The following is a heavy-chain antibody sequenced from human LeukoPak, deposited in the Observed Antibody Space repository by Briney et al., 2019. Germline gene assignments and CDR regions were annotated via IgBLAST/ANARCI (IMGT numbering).Heavy chain of an antibody. Sequence: GGSLRLSCAASGFTFSSYEMNWVRQAPGKGLEWVSAISGSGGTTYYADSVKGRFTISRDNSKNTLYLQLNSLRAEDTAVYYCAKVREIYCSGGTCFYFDYWGQGTRVTVSS. D-gene: IGHD2-15*01. CDR1: GFTFSSYE. CDR3: AKVREIYCSGGTCFYFDY. V-gene: IGHV3-23*01. J-gene: IGHJ4*02. CDR2: ISGSGGTT.